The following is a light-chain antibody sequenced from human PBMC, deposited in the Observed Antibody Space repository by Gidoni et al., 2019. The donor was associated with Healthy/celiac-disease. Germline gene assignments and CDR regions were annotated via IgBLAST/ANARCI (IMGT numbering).Light chain of an antibody. CDR2: EVS. Sequence: QSALTQPASVSVSPGQSITISCTGTSSDVCGYHYVSWYQQHPGKAPKLMIYEVSNRPSGVSNRFSGSKSGNTASLTISGLQAEDEADYYCSSYTSSSTRVFGGGTKLTVL. J-gene: IGLJ2*01. V-gene: IGLV2-14*01. CDR3: SSYTSSSTRV. CDR1: SSDVCGYHY.